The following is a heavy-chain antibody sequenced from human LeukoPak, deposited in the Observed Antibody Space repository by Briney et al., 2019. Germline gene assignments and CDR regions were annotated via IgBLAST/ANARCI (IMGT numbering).Heavy chain of an antibody. CDR1: GFTFSSYG. V-gene: IGHV3-48*04. CDR2: ISSSGSTI. J-gene: IGHJ6*03. Sequence: GGSLRLSCAASGFTFSSYGMHWVRQAPGKGLEWVSYISSSGSTIYYADSVKGRFTISRDNAKNSLYLQMNSLRAEDTAVYYCARVYYYYMDVWGKGTTVTVSS. CDR3: ARVYYYYMDV.